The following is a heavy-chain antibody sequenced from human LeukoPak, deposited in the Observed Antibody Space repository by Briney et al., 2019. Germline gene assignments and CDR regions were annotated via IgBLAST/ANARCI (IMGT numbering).Heavy chain of an antibody. Sequence: KTSETLSLTCTVSGGSVSSGSYYWSWIRQPPGKGLEWVGYIYYSGSTYYNPSLKSRVTISVDTSKNQFSLKLSSVTAADTAVYYCAREESPIAAAGIDYWGQGTLVTVSS. J-gene: IGHJ4*02. CDR2: IYYSGST. CDR3: AREESPIAAAGIDY. V-gene: IGHV4-61*01. D-gene: IGHD6-13*01. CDR1: GGSVSSGSYY.